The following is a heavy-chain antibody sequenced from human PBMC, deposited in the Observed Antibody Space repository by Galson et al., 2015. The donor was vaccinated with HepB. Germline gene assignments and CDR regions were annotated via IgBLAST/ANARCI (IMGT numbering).Heavy chain of an antibody. CDR2: IYTSGST. D-gene: IGHD3-3*01. CDR3: AREAGRFLGWLLLG. CDR1: GGSISSGSYY. J-gene: IGHJ4*02. Sequence: LSLTCTVSGGSISSGSYYWSWIRQPAGKGLERIGRIYTSGSTNYNPSLKSRVTMSVDTSKNQFSLKLSSVTAADTAVYYCAREAGRFLGWLLLGWGQGTLVTVSS. V-gene: IGHV4-61*02.